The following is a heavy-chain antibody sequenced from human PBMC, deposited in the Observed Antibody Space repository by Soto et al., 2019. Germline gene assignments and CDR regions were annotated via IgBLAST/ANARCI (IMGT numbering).Heavy chain of an antibody. CDR3: ARLGRYQMGIFDY. Sequence: PSETLSLTCAVSGGSISSGGYSWSWIRQPPGKGLEYIGYIYDSGSTNYNPSLKSRVTISVDTSKNQFSLKLSSVTAADTALYYCARLGRYQMGIFDYWGQGTLVTVSS. V-gene: IGHV4-61*08. D-gene: IGHD2-2*01. CDR1: GGSISSGGYS. J-gene: IGHJ4*02. CDR2: IYDSGST.